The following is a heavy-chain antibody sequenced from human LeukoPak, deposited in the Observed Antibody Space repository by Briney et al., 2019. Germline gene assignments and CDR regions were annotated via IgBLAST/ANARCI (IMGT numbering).Heavy chain of an antibody. CDR1: GFTFSSYS. J-gene: IGHJ4*02. D-gene: IGHD4-23*01. CDR2: ISSSSSYI. V-gene: IGHV3-21*01. Sequence: GGSLRLSCAASGFTFSSYSMNWVRQAPGKGLEWVSSISSSSSYIYYADSVKGRFTISRDNAKNSLYLQMNSPRAEDTAVYYCARDAATVVTKYFDYWGQGTLVTVSS. CDR3: ARDAATVVTKYFDY.